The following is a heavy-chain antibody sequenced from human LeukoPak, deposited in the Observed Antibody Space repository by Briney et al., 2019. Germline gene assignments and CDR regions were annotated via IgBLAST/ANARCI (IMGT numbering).Heavy chain of an antibody. J-gene: IGHJ4*02. Sequence: PGGSLRLSCAASGFTFSIYAMSWVRQAPGKGLEWVSAMSGSGGRTYYADFVKGRFTISRDNSKNTLNLQMNSLRAEDTAVYYCAKDTPDDIAVAAPYFDYWGQGTLVTVSS. CDR2: MSGSGGRT. D-gene: IGHD6-19*01. CDR1: GFTFSIYA. V-gene: IGHV3-23*01. CDR3: AKDTPDDIAVAAPYFDY.